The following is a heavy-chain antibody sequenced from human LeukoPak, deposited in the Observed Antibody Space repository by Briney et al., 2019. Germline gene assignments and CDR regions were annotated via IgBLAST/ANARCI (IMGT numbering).Heavy chain of an antibody. V-gene: IGHV4-59*01. D-gene: IGHD6-13*01. Sequence: SETLSLTCTVSGGSISSYYWSWIRQPPGKGLEWIGYIYCSGSTNYNPSLKSRVTISVDTSKNQFSLKLSSVTAADTAVYYCARFSIAAAGTSSFDYWGQGTLVTVSS. CDR2: IYCSGST. CDR1: GGSISSYY. CDR3: ARFSIAAAGTSSFDY. J-gene: IGHJ4*02.